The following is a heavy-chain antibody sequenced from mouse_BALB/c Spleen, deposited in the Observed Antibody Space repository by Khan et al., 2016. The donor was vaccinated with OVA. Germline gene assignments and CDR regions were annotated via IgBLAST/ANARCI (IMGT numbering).Heavy chain of an antibody. CDR3: ARNYDYDEGLTY. CDR1: GFSLTNYG. D-gene: IGHD2-4*01. Sequence: QVRLKQSGPGLVQPSQSLSITCTVSGFSLTNYGVHWVRQSPGKGLEWLGLIWSGGSTDYNAAFISRLSISKDNSKSQVFFKMNSLQANDTAIYYCARNYDYDEGLTYWGQGTLVTVSA. J-gene: IGHJ3*01. V-gene: IGHV2-2*02. CDR2: IWSGGST.